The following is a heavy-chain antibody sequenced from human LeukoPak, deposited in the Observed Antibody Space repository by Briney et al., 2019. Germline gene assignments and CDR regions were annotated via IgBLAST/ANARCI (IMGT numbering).Heavy chain of an antibody. CDR1: GVSITGDY. V-gene: IGHV4-59*01. D-gene: IGHD3-10*01. CDR3: ARGGASSRHFDY. J-gene: IGHJ4*02. Sequence: SETLSLTCTVSGVSITGDYWSWIRQPPGKGLEWIGFIYVSGSTNYNPSLKSRVTISVDTSKDQFSLNLRSVTTADTAIYYCARGGASSRHFDYWGQGTLVTVSS. CDR2: IYVSGST.